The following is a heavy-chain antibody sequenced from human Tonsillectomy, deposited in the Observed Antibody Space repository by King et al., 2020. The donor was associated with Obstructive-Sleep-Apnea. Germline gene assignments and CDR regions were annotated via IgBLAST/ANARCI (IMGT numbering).Heavy chain of an antibody. V-gene: IGHV1-2*04. CDR3: ARSPGYCSGGSCYSEYYYGMDV. Sequence: QLVQSGAEVKKPGASVKVSCKASGYTFTGYYMHWVRQAPGQGLEWMGGMNPNTGGTNYAQTFQGWVTMTRDTSISPAYMELSRLKSDDTAVYYCARSPGYCSGGSCYSEYYYGMDVWGQGTTVTVSS. D-gene: IGHD2-15*01. CDR1: GYTFTGYY. CDR2: MNPNTGGT. J-gene: IGHJ6*02.